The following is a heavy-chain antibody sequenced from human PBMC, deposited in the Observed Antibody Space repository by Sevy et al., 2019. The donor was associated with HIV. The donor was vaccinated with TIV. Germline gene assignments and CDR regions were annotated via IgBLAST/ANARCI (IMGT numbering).Heavy chain of an antibody. Sequence: GGSLRLSCAASGFTFSSYGMHWVRQAPGKGLEWVAVISYDGSNKYYADSVKGRFTISRDNSKNTLYLQMNSLRAEDTAVYYCANGKLGLKNYGMDVWGQGTTVTVSS. D-gene: IGHD3-16*01. V-gene: IGHV3-30*18. CDR1: GFTFSSYG. CDR3: ANGKLGLKNYGMDV. J-gene: IGHJ6*02. CDR2: ISYDGSNK.